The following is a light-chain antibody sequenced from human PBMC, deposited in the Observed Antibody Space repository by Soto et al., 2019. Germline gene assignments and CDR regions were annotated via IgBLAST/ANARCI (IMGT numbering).Light chain of an antibody. Sequence: IQMTQSPSSLSASVGDRVTVTCRASQSINIYLNWYQQKPGKAPTLLIYGASSLQSGVPSRFSGVGSRTDFTLTSSSLQPEDFATYYCQQSDRSPYTFGQGTKLEIK. CDR2: GAS. CDR1: QSINIY. CDR3: QQSDRSPYT. J-gene: IGKJ2*01. V-gene: IGKV1-39*01.